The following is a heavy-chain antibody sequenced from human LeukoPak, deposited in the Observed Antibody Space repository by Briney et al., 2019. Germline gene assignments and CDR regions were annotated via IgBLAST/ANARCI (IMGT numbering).Heavy chain of an antibody. V-gene: IGHV4-59*08. D-gene: IGHD4-17*01. CDR1: GASISPYH. CDR2: IYYTGST. CDR3: ARHRIGGDYDALEF. Sequence: SDTLSLTCTVSGASISPYHWSWIRQPPGKGLEWLGYIYYTGSTNYNPSLGSRVTISVDTSKNQFSLRLSSVTAADTAVYYCARHRIGGDYDALEFWGQGALVTVSS. J-gene: IGHJ4*02.